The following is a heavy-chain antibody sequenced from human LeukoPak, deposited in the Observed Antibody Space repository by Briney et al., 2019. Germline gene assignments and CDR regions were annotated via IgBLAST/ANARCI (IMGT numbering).Heavy chain of an antibody. CDR1: GGSFSGYY. CDR2: INHSGST. V-gene: IGHV4-34*01. D-gene: IGHD6-13*01. J-gene: IGHJ5*02. CDR3: ARAEYSSSWYVYNWFDP. Sequence: SETLSLTCAVYGGSFSGYYWSWIRQPPGKGLEWIGEINHSGSTNYNPSLKSRVTISVDTSKNQFSLKLSSVTAADTAVYYCARAEYSSSWYVYNWFDPWGQGTLVTVSS.